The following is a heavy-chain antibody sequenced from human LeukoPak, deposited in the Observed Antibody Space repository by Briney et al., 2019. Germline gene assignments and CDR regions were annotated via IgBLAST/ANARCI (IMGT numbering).Heavy chain of an antibody. CDR2: INPNSGGT. CDR3: ARIGWGTYGMDV. Sequence: ASVKVSCKASGYTFTVYYMHWVRQAPGQGLEWMGWINPNSGGTNYAQKFQGWVTMTRDTSISTAYMELSRLRSDDTAVYYCARIGWGTYGMDVWGQGTTVTVSS. D-gene: IGHD3-16*01. J-gene: IGHJ6*02. CDR1: GYTFTVYY. V-gene: IGHV1-2*04.